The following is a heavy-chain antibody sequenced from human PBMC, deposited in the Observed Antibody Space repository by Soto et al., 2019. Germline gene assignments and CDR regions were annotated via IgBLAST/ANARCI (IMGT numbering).Heavy chain of an antibody. CDR1: GYTFTSYG. V-gene: IGHV1-18*01. J-gene: IGHJ4*02. Sequence: QVQLVQSGAEVKKPGASVKVSCKASGYTFTSYGISWVRQAPGQGLEWMGWISAYNGNTNYAQKLQGRVTMTTDTXXXXXXXXXXXXXXXXXXXXXXXXXADGDYWGQGTLVTVSS. CDR3: XXXADGDY. D-gene: IGHD6-6*01. CDR2: ISAYNGNT.